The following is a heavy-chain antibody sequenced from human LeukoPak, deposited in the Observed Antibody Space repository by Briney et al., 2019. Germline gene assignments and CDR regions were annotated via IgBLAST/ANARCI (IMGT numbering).Heavy chain of an antibody. D-gene: IGHD6-6*01. CDR3: AREGHSSSSRGYFDY. CDR1: GGSFSGYY. CDR2: INHSGST. J-gene: IGHJ4*02. Sequence: PSETLSLTCAVYGGSFSGYYWSWTRQPPGKGLEWIGEINHSGSTNYNPSLKSRVTISVDTSKNQFSLKLSSVTAADTAVYYCAREGHSSSSRGYFDYWGQGTLVTVSS. V-gene: IGHV4-34*01.